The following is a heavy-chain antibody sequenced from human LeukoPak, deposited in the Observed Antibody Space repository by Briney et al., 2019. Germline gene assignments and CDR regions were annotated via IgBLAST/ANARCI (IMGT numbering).Heavy chain of an antibody. CDR1: GFTFSNAW. CDR3: TTDWEIWDIVVVPAATGSDY. J-gene: IGHJ4*02. CDR2: IKSKTDGGTT. Sequence: GGSRRLSCAASGFTFSNAWMSWVRQAPGKGLEWVGRIKSKTDGGTTDYAAPVKGRFTISRDDSKNTLYLQMNSLKTEDTAVYCCTTDWEIWDIVVVPAATGSDYWGQGTLVTVSS. D-gene: IGHD2-2*01. V-gene: IGHV3-15*01.